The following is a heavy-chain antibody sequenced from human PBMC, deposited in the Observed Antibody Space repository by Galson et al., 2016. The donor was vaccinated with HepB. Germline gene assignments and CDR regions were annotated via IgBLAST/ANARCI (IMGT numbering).Heavy chain of an antibody. D-gene: IGHD3-16*01. CDR3: ARDPTITFVTDYYGMDV. J-gene: IGHJ6*02. V-gene: IGHV3-48*02. Sequence: SLRLSCEASGFTFSSYCMNWVRQAPGQGLEIISYISRSSTTTHYADSVKGRFSITRDNARNSLYLQMNSLRQEDTGVYYCARDPTITFVTDYYGMDVWGQGTTVTVS. CDR2: ISRSSTTT. CDR1: GFTFSSYC.